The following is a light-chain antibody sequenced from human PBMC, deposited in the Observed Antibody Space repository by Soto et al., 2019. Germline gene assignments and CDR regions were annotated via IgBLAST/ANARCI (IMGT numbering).Light chain of an antibody. CDR3: QQRSNWPPIT. J-gene: IGKJ5*01. CDR2: GAF. CDR1: QSVSSN. V-gene: IGKV3-15*01. Sequence: EIVMTQSPVTLSVSPGERATLSCRASQSVSSNLAWYQQKPGQAPSLLIYGAFTRATGVPARFSGTGSGTEFTLTISSLQSEEFALYYCQQRSNWPPITFGQGTRLEI.